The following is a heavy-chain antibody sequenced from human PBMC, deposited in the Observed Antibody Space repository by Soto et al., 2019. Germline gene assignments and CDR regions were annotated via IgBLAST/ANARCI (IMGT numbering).Heavy chain of an antibody. D-gene: IGHD6-25*01. CDR2: IDWADDK. Sequence: SGPRLVNPTQTLTLTCTFSGFSITTRAMCASWIRQPPGKALEWLALIDWADDKYYSTSLKTRLTISKDTSKNQVVLTMTNVDPVDTATYYCVLNHGPSGKYQLDYWGQGSLVTVSS. J-gene: IGHJ4*01. V-gene: IGHV2-70*13. CDR3: VLNHGPSGKYQLDY. CDR1: GFSITTRAMC.